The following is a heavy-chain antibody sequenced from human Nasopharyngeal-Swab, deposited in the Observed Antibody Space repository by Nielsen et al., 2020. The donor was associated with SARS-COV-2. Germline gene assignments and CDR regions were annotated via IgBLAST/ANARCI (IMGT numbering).Heavy chain of an antibody. CDR3: ARDRRITMVRGVISWFDP. CDR2: ISYDGSNK. Sequence: GGSLRLSCAASGFTFSSYAMHWVRQAPGKGLEWVAVISYDGSNKYYADSVKGRFTISRDNSKNTLYLQMNSLRAEDTAVYYCARDRRITMVRGVISWFDPWGQGTLVTVSS. V-gene: IGHV3-30*04. CDR1: GFTFSSYA. J-gene: IGHJ5*02. D-gene: IGHD3-10*01.